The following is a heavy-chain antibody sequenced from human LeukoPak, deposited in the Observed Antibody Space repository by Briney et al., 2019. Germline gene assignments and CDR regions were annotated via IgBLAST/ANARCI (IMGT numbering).Heavy chain of an antibody. CDR1: GYTFTGYY. CDR3: ARDVVVPAAIGIVASTFDY. V-gene: IGHV1-2*02. J-gene: IGHJ4*02. D-gene: IGHD2-2*02. CDR2: INPNSGGT. Sequence: GASVKVSCKASGYTFTGYYMHWERQAPGQGLEWMGWINPNSGGTNYAQKFQGRVTMTRDTSISTAYMELSRLRSDDTAVYYCARDVVVPAAIGIVASTFDYWGQGILVTVSS.